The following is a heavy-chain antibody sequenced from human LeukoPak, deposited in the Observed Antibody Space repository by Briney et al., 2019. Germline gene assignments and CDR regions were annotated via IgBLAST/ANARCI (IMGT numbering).Heavy chain of an antibody. CDR3: AKDDGGSFDY. CDR1: GFTFDDYA. V-gene: IGHV3-9*01. J-gene: IGHJ4*02. Sequence: GRSLRLSCAASGFTFDDYAMHWVRQAPGKGLEWVSGISWNGGSIGYADSVKGRFTISRDNAKNSLYLQMNSLRAEDTALYYCAKDDGGSFDYWGQGTLVTVSS. CDR2: ISWNGGSI.